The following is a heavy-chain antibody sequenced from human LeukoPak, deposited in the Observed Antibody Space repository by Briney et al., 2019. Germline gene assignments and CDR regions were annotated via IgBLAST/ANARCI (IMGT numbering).Heavy chain of an antibody. J-gene: IGHJ4*02. CDR1: GGSISPYY. V-gene: IGHV4-59*01. CDR3: GRDREYFGSGSYSGGFDC. CDR2: IYYSGST. D-gene: IGHD3-10*01. Sequence: PSETLSLTCTVSGGSISPYYWSWIRQPAGKALEWIGYIYYSGSTNYNPSLRSRVTISVDTSKNQFSLKLRSVTAADTAVYYCGRDREYFGSGSYSGGFDCWGQGTLVTVSS.